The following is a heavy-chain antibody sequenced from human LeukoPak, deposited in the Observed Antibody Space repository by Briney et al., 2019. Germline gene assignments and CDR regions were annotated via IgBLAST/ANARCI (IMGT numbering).Heavy chain of an antibody. CDR1: GYSVSSNSAA. Sequence: SQTLPLTCAISGYSVSSNSAAWNWITQSPSRGLEWLGRTYCRSKWYNDYAVSVKSRITINPDTSKNQFSLQLNSVTPEDTAVYYCARRIAAAGYNWFDPWGQGTLVTASS. J-gene: IGHJ5*02. V-gene: IGHV6-1*01. CDR2: TYCRSKWYN. D-gene: IGHD6-13*01. CDR3: ARRIAAAGYNWFDP.